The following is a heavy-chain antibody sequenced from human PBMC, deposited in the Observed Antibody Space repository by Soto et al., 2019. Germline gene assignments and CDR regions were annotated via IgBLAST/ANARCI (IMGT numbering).Heavy chain of an antibody. CDR1: GYSFTSYW. D-gene: IGHD4-4*01. CDR2: IDPSDSET. Sequence: GASLKISCKGSGYSFTSYWISWVRQMPGKGLEWMGRIDPSDSETNYSPSFQGHVTISADKSISTAYLQWSSLKASDTAMYYCARHGVSNYAEYYYYGMDVWGQGTTVTAP. V-gene: IGHV5-10-1*01. J-gene: IGHJ6*02. CDR3: ARHGVSNYAEYYYYGMDV.